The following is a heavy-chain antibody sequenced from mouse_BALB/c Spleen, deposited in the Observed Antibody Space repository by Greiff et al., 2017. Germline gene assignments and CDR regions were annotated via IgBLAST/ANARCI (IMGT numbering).Heavy chain of an antibody. J-gene: IGHJ3*01. CDR2: IYPGDGDT. Sequence: VQLQESGAELVRPGSSVKISCKASGYAFSSYWMNWVKQRPGQGLEWIGQIYPGDGDTNYNGKFKGKATLTADKSSSTAYMQLSSLTSEDSAVYFCARFSRSGFAYRGQGTLVTVSA. CDR1: GYAFSSYW. CDR3: ARFSRSGFAY. V-gene: IGHV1-80*01.